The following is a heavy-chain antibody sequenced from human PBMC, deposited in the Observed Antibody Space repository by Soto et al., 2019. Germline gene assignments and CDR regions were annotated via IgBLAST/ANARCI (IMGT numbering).Heavy chain of an antibody. J-gene: IGHJ4*02. CDR3: ARDAAVGLLEY. V-gene: IGHV1-18*01. D-gene: IGHD3-10*01. CDR1: GYTFTSYG. CDR2: ISAYNGNT. Sequence: QVQLVQSGAEVKKPGASVKVSCKASGYTFTSYGISWVRPAPGQGLAWMGWISAYNGNTKDAQKLQGRVTMTTATSTSTAYMELRSMRSDDTAVYYCARDAAVGLLEYWGQGTLVTVSS.